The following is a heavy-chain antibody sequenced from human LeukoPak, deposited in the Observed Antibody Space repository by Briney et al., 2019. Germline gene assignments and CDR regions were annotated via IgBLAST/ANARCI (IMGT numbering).Heavy chain of an antibody. CDR3: AREVGIAARRGAFDP. Sequence: SETLSLTCAVYGGSLSGYYWIWIRQPPGKGLEWIGEINHSGSTNYNPSLKSRVTISVDTSKNQFSLKLSSVTAADTAVYYCAREVGIAARRGAFDPWGQGTLVTVSS. D-gene: IGHD6-6*01. J-gene: IGHJ5*02. CDR1: GGSLSGYY. V-gene: IGHV4-34*01. CDR2: INHSGST.